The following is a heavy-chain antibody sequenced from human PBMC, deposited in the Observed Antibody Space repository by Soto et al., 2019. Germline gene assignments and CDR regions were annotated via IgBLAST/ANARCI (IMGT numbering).Heavy chain of an antibody. Sequence: GGSLRLSCAASGFTFSSYAMSWVRQAPGKGLEWVSAISGSVGSTYYAGSVKGRFTISRDNSKNTLYLQMNSLRAEDTAVYYCAKDKYSGSYHSEDAFDIWGQGTMVTLS. D-gene: IGHD1-26*01. CDR2: ISGSVGST. V-gene: IGHV3-23*01. CDR3: AKDKYSGSYHSEDAFDI. CDR1: GFTFSSYA. J-gene: IGHJ3*02.